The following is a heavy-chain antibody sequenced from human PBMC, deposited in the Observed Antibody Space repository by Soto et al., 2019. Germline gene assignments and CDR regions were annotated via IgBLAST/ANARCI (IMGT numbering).Heavy chain of an antibody. Sequence: QVELVESGGGVVRPGKSLTVSCTGSGFVFGGFGMHWVRQTPGKGLEWLGMASYDGTYKYFADSVKGRFTISRDNGMNTVYLQMDNLRLEDTALYYCAREGDVLDYWGRGTLVTVSS. D-gene: IGHD3-16*01. CDR1: GFVFGGFG. CDR3: AREGDVLDY. J-gene: IGHJ4*02. V-gene: IGHV3-30*03. CDR2: ASYDGTYK.